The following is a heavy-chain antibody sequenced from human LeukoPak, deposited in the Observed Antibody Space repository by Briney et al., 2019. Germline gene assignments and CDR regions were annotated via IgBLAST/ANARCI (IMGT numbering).Heavy chain of an antibody. CDR1: GYTFTGYY. J-gene: IGHJ4*02. V-gene: IGHV1-2*02. Sequence: ASVKVSCKASGYTFTGYYMHWVRQAPGQGLEWMGWINPNSGGTNYAQKFQGRVTMTRDTSISTAYMELGRLRSDDTAVYYCARAPVTIFGVVLRYYFDYWGQGTLVTVSS. CDR3: ARAPVTIFGVVLRYYFDY. D-gene: IGHD3-3*01. CDR2: INPNSGGT.